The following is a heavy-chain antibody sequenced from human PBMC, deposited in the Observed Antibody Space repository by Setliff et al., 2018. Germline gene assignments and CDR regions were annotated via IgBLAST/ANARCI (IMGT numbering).Heavy chain of an antibody. CDR1: GGSISSGDYY. Sequence: SETLSLTCTVSGGSISSGDYYWSWIRQPPGKGLEWIGYIYSSGSTNYNPSLKSRVTISMDTSKNQFSLKVNSVTAADTAVYYCARDLGGVRYYGSGQGFDPWGQGTLVTVSS. V-gene: IGHV4-30-4*08. CDR2: IYSSGST. CDR3: ARDLGGVRYYGSGQGFDP. D-gene: IGHD3-10*01. J-gene: IGHJ5*02.